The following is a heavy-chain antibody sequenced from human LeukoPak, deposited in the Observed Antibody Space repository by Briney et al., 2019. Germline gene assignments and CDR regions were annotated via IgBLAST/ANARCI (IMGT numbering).Heavy chain of an antibody. CDR3: AISDSLWYFDL. V-gene: IGHV4-59*01. J-gene: IGHJ2*01. CDR2: IYYSGST. D-gene: IGHD3-16*01. CDR1: GGSMSSYY. Sequence: SETLSLTCTVSGGSMSSYYWSWIRQPPGKGLEWIGYIYYSGSTNYNPSLKSRVTISVDTSKNQFSLKLSSVTAADTAVYYCAISDSLWYFDLWGRGTLVTVSS.